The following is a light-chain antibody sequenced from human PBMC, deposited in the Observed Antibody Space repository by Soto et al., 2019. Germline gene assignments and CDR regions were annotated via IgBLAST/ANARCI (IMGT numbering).Light chain of an antibody. CDR1: QSVTTS. CDR3: QQYNNWPPYT. Sequence: EIVLTQSPATLSLSPGERATLSCRASQSVTTSLAWYQQKPGQAPRLLIYSASNRATGIPARFSARGSGTDFTLTISSLEPEDFAVYYCQQYNNWPPYTFGQGTKLEI. CDR2: SAS. V-gene: IGKV3-11*01. J-gene: IGKJ2*01.